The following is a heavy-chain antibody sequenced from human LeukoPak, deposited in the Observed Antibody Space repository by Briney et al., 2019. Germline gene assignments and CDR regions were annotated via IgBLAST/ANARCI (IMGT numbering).Heavy chain of an antibody. D-gene: IGHD6-13*01. J-gene: IGHJ4*02. CDR3: ARDQYSSSWYYGLNNGVHRNPPFDY. V-gene: IGHV3-21*01. CDR2: ISISSSYI. Sequence: KPGGSLRLSCAASGFTFSSYSMNWVRQAPGKGLEWVSSISISSSYIYYADSVKGRFTISRDHAKNSLYLQMNSLRAEDTAVYYCARDQYSSSWYYGLNNGVHRNPPFDYWGQGTLVTVSS. CDR1: GFTFSSYS.